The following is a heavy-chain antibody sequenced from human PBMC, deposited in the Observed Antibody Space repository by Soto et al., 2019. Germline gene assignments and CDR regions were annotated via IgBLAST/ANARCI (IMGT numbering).Heavy chain of an antibody. D-gene: IGHD3-22*01. CDR2: MNPNSGNT. CDR3: ARSRDSNGYCNWFDP. V-gene: IGHV1-8*01. J-gene: IGHJ5*02. CDR1: GYTFTSYD. Sequence: TSVKFCCKASGYTFTSYDINWVRQATGQGLEWMGWMNPNSGNTGYAQKFQGRVTMTRNTSRSTAYMELSSLRSEDTAVYYCARSRDSNGYCNWFDPWGQGTLVTVSS.